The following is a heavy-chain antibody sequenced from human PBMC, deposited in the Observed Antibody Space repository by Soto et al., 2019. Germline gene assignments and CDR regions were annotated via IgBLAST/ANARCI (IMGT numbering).Heavy chain of an antibody. Sequence: SETLSLTCAVYGASLSGYYWSWIRQPPGKGLERIGEVNHSGSTNNNSSLKSRVTIAVDTSKSQFSLKLSSVTAADTAVYYCARVGVGRNYFDGIGYYCLHYFDYWGQGTLVNVPS. CDR1: GASLSGYY. D-gene: IGHD3-22*01. V-gene: IGHV4-34*01. CDR3: ARVGVGRNYFDGIGYYCLHYFDY. CDR2: VNHSGST. J-gene: IGHJ4*02.